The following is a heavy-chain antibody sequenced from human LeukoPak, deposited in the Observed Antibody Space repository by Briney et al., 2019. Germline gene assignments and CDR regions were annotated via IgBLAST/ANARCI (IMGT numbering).Heavy chain of an antibody. D-gene: IGHD3-3*01. J-gene: IGHJ4*02. CDR1: GGSISSSRYY. Sequence: SETLSLTCTVSGGSISSSRYYWAWIRQPPGKGLEWIGSLYFGGTTYYDPSLKSRVTISLDTSKNQFSLKLSSVTAADTAVYYCARLYDFWSGYYVFAYPTAYYFDYWGQGTLVTVSS. CDR3: ARLYDFWSGYYVFAYPTAYYFDY. V-gene: IGHV4-39*07. CDR2: LYFGGTT.